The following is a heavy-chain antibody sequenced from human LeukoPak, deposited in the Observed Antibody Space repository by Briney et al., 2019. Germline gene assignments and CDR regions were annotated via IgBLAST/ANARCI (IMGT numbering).Heavy chain of an antibody. J-gene: IGHJ4*02. CDR3: ATSGYSYGWYYFDF. CDR2: IRSSSSYI. V-gene: IGHV3-21*01. D-gene: IGHD5-18*01. Sequence: KPGGSLRLSCAASGFTFSSYSMNWVRQAPGKGLEWVSFIRSSSSYIYYADSVKGRFTISRDNAKNSLYLQMNSLRAEDTAVYYCATSGYSYGWYYFDFWGQGTLVTVSS. CDR1: GFTFSSYS.